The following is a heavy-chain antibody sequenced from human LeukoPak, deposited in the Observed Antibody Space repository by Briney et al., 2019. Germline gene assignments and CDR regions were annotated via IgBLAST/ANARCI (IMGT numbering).Heavy chain of an antibody. Sequence: SETLSLTCAVYGGSFSGYYWSWIRQPPGKGLEWIGEINHSGSTNYNPSLKSRVTISVDTSKNQFSLKLSSVTAADTAVYYCASSYYDSSGYYSDYWSQGTLVTVSS. CDR3: ASSYYDSSGYYSDY. CDR2: INHSGST. V-gene: IGHV4-34*01. J-gene: IGHJ4*02. D-gene: IGHD3-22*01. CDR1: GGSFSGYY.